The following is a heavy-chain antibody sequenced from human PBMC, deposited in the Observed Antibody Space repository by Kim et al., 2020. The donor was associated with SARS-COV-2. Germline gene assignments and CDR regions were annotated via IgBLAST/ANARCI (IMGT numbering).Heavy chain of an antibody. CDR2: ISSSSSYT. V-gene: IGHV3-11*05. D-gene: IGHD6-13*01. CDR1: GFTFSDYH. J-gene: IGHJ4*02. CDR3: ARVPVGSSSWYYFDY. Sequence: GGSLRLSCAASGFTFSDYHMSWIRQAPGKGLEWVSYISSSSSYTNYADSVKGRFTISRDNAKNSLYLQMNSLRAEDTAVYYCARVPVGSSSWYYFDYWGQGTLVTVSS.